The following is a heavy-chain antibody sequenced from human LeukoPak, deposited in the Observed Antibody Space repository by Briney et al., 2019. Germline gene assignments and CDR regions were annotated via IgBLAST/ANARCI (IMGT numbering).Heavy chain of an antibody. CDR1: GFPFSSYW. V-gene: IGHV3-7*04. D-gene: IGHD5-24*01. CDR2: IKQDGSKK. J-gene: IGHJ4*02. CDR3: TRVGYIDEGIDY. Sequence: GGSLRLSCVASGFPFSSYWMTWVRQAPGKGLEWVANIKQDGSKKSYVDSVKGRFTISGDNAKNSLYPQMNSLRAEDTAIYYCTRVGYIDEGIDYWGQGTLVTVSS.